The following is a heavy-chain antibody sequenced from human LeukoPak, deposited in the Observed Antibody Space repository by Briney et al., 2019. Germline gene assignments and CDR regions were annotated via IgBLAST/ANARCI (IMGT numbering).Heavy chain of an antibody. CDR3: ARVSYDSSGYYDY. J-gene: IGHJ4*02. D-gene: IGHD3-22*01. Sequence: ASVKVSCKASGGTFSSYAISWVRQAPGQGLEWMGRIIPILGIANYAQKFQGRVTITADKSTSTAYMELSSLRSEDTAVYYCARVSYDSSGYYDYWGQGTLVTVSS. CDR2: IIPILGIA. CDR1: GGTFSSYA. V-gene: IGHV1-69*04.